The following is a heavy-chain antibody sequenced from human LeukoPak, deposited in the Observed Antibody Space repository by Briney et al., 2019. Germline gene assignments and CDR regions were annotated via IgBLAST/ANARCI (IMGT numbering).Heavy chain of an antibody. CDR3: ARAPKIGFFDI. J-gene: IGHJ3*02. CDR1: GFTFSSYS. V-gene: IGHV3-21*01. D-gene: IGHD2-2*03. CDR2: ISSSSSYI. Sequence: GGSLRLSCAASGFTFSSYSMNWVRQAPGKGLEWVSSISSSSSYIYYADSVKGRFTISRDNAKNSLYLQMNSLRAEDTAVYYCARAPKIGFFDIWGQGTMVTVSS.